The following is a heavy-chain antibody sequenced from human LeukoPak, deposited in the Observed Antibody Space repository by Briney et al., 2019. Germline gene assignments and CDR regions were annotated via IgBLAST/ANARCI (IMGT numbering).Heavy chain of an antibody. CDR2: IYSGGST. V-gene: IGHV3-66*02. CDR1: GFTVSSNY. Sequence: GGSLRLSCAASGFTVSSNYMSWVRQAPGKGLEWVSVIYSGGSTYYADSVKGRFTISRDNSKNTLYLQMNSLRAEDTAVYYCARGRDDSWSGYPFYWGQGTLVTVSS. D-gene: IGHD3-3*01. CDR3: ARGRDDSWSGYPFY. J-gene: IGHJ4*02.